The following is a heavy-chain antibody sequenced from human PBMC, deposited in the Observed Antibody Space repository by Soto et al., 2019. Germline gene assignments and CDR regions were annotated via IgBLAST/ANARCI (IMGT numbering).Heavy chain of an antibody. CDR1: GGTFSSYA. CDR2: IIPIFGTA. CDR3: ARVDLGYSSCWGYFDY. Sequence: QVQLVQSGAEVKKPGSSVKVSCKASGGTFSSYAISWVRQAPGQGLEWMGGIIPIFGTANYAQKFQGRVTITADKSTSTAYMELSSLRSEDTAVYYCARVDLGYSSCWGYFDYWGQGTLVTVSS. V-gene: IGHV1-69*06. J-gene: IGHJ4*02. D-gene: IGHD6-19*01.